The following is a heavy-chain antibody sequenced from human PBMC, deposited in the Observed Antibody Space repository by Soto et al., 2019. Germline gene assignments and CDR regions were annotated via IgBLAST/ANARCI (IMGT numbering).Heavy chain of an antibody. CDR3: VRPNFGALTHFDF. V-gene: IGHV5-51*01. D-gene: IGHD3-16*01. CDR1: GYTFTIYW. Sequence: PGESLKISCKAIGYTFTIYWIGWVRQTPGKGLEWMGIIFPCDSDTRYNPSFEGQVTVSADESISTAYLQWNTLKASDTAMYYCVRPNFGALTHFDFWGQGTLVTVS. CDR2: IFPCDSDT. J-gene: IGHJ4*02.